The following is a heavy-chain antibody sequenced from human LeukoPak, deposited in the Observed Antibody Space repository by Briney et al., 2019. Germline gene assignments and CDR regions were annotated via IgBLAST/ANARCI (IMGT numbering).Heavy chain of an antibody. J-gene: IGHJ4*02. CDR2: INHSGST. D-gene: IGHD1-20*01. V-gene: IGHV4-38-2*02. CDR1: GYSISSGYY. Sequence: PSETLSLTCTVSGYSISSGYYWSWIRQPPGKGLEWIGEINHSGSTNYNPSLKSRVTISVDTSKNQFSLKLSSVTAADTAVYYCARGLRITGLNYWGQGTLVTVSS. CDR3: ARGLRITGLNY.